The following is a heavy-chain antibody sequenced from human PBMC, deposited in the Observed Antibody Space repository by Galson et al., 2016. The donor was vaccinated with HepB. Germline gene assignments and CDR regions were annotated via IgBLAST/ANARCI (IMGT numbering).Heavy chain of an antibody. V-gene: IGHV1-18*01. CDR3: ARAPPFSGGWEGAGEP. CDR1: GYTFTSFG. Sequence: SVKVSCKASGYTFTSFGISWVRQAPGQGLEWMGWISVYNGDTNYAQKVQGRVTMTTDTSTRTAYMELRSLRSDDTAVYYCARAPPFSGGWEGAGEPWGQGTLVTVSS. D-gene: IGHD1-26*01. CDR2: ISVYNGDT. J-gene: IGHJ5*02.